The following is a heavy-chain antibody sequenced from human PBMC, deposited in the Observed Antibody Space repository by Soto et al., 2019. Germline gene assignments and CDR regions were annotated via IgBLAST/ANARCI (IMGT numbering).Heavy chain of an antibody. V-gene: IGHV3-73*01. CDR1: GLTFSGSA. CDR3: STLIYDTSNFYDLDY. D-gene: IGHD3-22*01. CDR2: SRSRANNYAT. Sequence: PGGSLRLSCAASGLTFSGSAMHCVRQASGKGLEWVGRSRSRANNYATTYAASVKGRFTISRDESKNTTYLQMNSLKTEDTAVYYCSTLIYDTSNFYDLDYWGRGTLVTVSS. J-gene: IGHJ4*02.